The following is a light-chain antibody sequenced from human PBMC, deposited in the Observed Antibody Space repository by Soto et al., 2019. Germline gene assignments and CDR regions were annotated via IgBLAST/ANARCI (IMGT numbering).Light chain of an antibody. CDR2: GAS. J-gene: IGKJ2*01. CDR3: QQYGSSPRYT. V-gene: IGKV3-20*01. CDR1: QSVSSSY. Sequence: EIVLTQSPGTLSLSPGERATLSCRASQSVSSSYLAWYQQKPGQAPRLLIYGASSRATGIPDRFSGSGSGTDFTLTISRLGPEDFAVYYCQQYGSSPRYTFGQGTKVDIK.